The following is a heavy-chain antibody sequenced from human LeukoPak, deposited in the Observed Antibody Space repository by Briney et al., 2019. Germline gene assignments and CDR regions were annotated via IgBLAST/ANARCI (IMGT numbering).Heavy chain of an antibody. CDR3: ARDLGGLRAAFDV. CDR1: GGSFSSSPYY. CDR2: IYHSGST. J-gene: IGHJ3*01. Sequence: SETLSLTCTVSGGSFSSSPYYWGWIRQPPGKGLEWIGTIYHSGSTYYNPSLKSRVTVSVDTSKNQFSLNLTSVTAADTAVYYCARDLGGLRAAFDVWGQGTVVTVSS. V-gene: IGHV4-39*07.